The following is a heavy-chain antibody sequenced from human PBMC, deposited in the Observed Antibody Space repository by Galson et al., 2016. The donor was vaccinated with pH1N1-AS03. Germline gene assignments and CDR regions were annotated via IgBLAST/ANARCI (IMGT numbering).Heavy chain of an antibody. D-gene: IGHD5-12*01. Sequence: SLRLSCAASGFTFSTYWMSWVRQAPGKGLEWVASMNQGGSERYYVDSVKGRFTISRDNAKNSLYLQMNSLRPEDTALYYCARGGRGYDEPDDLWGQGTRVAVSS. V-gene: IGHV3-7*04. CDR1: GFTFSTYW. J-gene: IGHJ5*02. CDR2: MNQGGSER. CDR3: ARGGRGYDEPDDL.